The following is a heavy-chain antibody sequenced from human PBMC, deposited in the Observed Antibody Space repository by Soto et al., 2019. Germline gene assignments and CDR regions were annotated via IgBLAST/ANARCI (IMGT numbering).Heavy chain of an antibody. D-gene: IGHD3-10*01. Sequence: SETLSLTCTVSGGSISSYYWSWIRQPPGKGLEWIGYIYYSGSTNYNPSLKSRVTISVDTSKNQFSLKLSSVTAADTAVYYCARAEGGITMVRGSKRRFNWFDPWGQGTLVTSPQ. CDR1: GGSISSYY. V-gene: IGHV4-59*01. CDR3: ARAEGGITMVRGSKRRFNWFDP. CDR2: IYYSGST. J-gene: IGHJ5*02.